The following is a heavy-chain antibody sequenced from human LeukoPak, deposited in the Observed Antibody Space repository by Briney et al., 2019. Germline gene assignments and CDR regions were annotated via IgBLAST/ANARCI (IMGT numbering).Heavy chain of an antibody. D-gene: IGHD6-13*01. CDR1: GFTVSSNY. J-gene: IGHJ1*01. CDR3: ATVSSSWLGYFQH. Sequence: GESLRLSCAASGFTVSSNYMTWVRQAPGKGLEWVSVIYSGGRTFDADSVKGRFTISRDNVKNTVFLQMNSLRVEDTAVYYCATVSSSWLGYFQHWGQGTLVTVSS. CDR2: IYSGGRT. V-gene: IGHV3-66*01.